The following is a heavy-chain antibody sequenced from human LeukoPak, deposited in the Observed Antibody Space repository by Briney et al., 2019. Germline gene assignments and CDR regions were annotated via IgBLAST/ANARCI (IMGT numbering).Heavy chain of an antibody. CDR2: INPNSGNT. CDR1: GYTFTTYD. D-gene: IGHD1-1*01. Sequence: ASVKVSCKASGYTFTTYDINWVRRATGQGLQWMGWINPNSGNTGYAQKFQGRITITRNTSISTVYMELSSLRSEDTAVYYCARGPPTAQYFQHWGQGTLVTVSS. J-gene: IGHJ1*01. CDR3: ARGPPTAQYFQH. V-gene: IGHV1-8*03.